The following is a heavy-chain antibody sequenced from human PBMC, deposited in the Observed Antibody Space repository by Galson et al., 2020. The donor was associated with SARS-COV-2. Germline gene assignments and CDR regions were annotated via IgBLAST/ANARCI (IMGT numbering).Heavy chain of an antibody. J-gene: IGHJ4*02. Sequence: GGSLRLSCAASAFTFSSYAMSWVRQAPGKGLEWVSAISASGDTTYYADSVKGRFTISRDNSKNTLYLQMNSLRAEDTAVYYCAKDKWVLTGYYHFDYWGQGTLVTVSS. D-gene: IGHD3-9*01. CDR2: ISASGDTT. CDR1: AFTFSSYA. CDR3: AKDKWVLTGYYHFDY. V-gene: IGHV3-23*01.